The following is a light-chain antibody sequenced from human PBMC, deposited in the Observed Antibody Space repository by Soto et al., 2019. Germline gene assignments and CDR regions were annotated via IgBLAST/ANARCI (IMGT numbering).Light chain of an antibody. CDR1: QSISSW. Sequence: IQMTQSPSTLSASVGDRVTITCRASQSISSWLAWYQQKPGKAPKLLIFDASSLESGVPSRFSGSGSGTDFTLTIDGLQPEDFAVYYCQQSYITPPITFGQGRRLEIK. CDR2: DAS. CDR3: QQSYITPPIT. J-gene: IGKJ5*01. V-gene: IGKV1-39*01.